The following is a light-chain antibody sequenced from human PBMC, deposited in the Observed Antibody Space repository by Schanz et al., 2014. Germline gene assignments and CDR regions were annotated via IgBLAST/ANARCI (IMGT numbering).Light chain of an antibody. Sequence: DIQMTQSPSTLSASVGDRVTITCRASQSMSRWLAWYQQKPGKAPKLLIYKASSLESGVPPRFSGSESGTEFTLTISSLQPEDFATYYCQQANSFPLTFGGGTKVESK. CDR2: KAS. J-gene: IGKJ4*01. CDR1: QSMSRW. V-gene: IGKV1-5*03. CDR3: QQANSFPLT.